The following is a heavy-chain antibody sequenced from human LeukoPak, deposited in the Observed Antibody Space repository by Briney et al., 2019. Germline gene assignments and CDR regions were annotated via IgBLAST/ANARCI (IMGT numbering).Heavy chain of an antibody. CDR1: GGSISSYY. Sequence: SETLSLTCTVSGGSISSYYWSWIRQPPGKRLEWIGYIYYSGSTNYNPSLKSRVTISVDTSKNQFSLKLSSVTAADTAVYYCARGPRYYYDSSGGSFDPWGQGTLVTVSS. V-gene: IGHV4-59*01. J-gene: IGHJ5*02. D-gene: IGHD3-22*01. CDR3: ARGPRYYYDSSGGSFDP. CDR2: IYYSGST.